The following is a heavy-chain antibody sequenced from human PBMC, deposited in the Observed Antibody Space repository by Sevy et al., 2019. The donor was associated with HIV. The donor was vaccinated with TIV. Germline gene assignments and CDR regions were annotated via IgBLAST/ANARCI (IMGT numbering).Heavy chain of an antibody. J-gene: IGHJ5*02. CDR1: GGSVSSDNYY. V-gene: IGHV4-31*11. CDR2: IYHLGST. CDR3: AREAGYCSNGVCYTCWFDP. Sequence: SETLSLTCAVSGGSVSSDNYYWTWIRQHPGKGLEWIGYIYHLGSTSSNPSLKSRVTISVDTSKNQFSLKLRSVTAADTAVYFCAREAGYCSNGVCYTCWFDPWGQGTLVTVSS. D-gene: IGHD2-8*01.